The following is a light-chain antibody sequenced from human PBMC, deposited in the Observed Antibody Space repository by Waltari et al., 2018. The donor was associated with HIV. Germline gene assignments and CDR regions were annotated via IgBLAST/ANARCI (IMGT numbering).Light chain of an antibody. CDR1: QSVLYSSDNKNY. CDR2: WAS. J-gene: IGKJ1*01. Sequence: IVLTQSPDSLAVSLGERATINCKSSQSVLYSSDNKNYLAWYQQKPGQSPKLLIYWASTRESGVPDRFSGSGSGTHFTLTISSLQAEDVAVYFGQQYYSAWTFGQGTKVEIK. V-gene: IGKV4-1*01. CDR3: QQYYSAWT.